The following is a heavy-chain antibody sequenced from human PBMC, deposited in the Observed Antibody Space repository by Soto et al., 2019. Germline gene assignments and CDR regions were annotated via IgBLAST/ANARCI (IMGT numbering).Heavy chain of an antibody. V-gene: IGHV4-30-2*01. CDR1: VGSLSGATYS. CDR2: IFPSGTT. Sequence: PAETLSLTCVVSVGSLSGATYSWNWIRHPPGKGLEWIGYIFPSGTTYYNPSLKSRVTISIDVSKNQFSLSLRSLTAADTAVYYCARSREFDYWSQGTLVTVSS. CDR3: ARSREFDY. J-gene: IGHJ4*02.